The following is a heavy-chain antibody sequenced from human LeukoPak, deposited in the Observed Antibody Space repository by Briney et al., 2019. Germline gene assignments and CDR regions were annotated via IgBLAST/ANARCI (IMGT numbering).Heavy chain of an antibody. Sequence: PGGSLRLSCAASGFTFSSYWMSWVRQAPGKGLEWVANIKQDRSEKYYVDSVKGRFTISRDNAKNSLYLQMNSLRAEDTAVYYCAREADTAMVGDAFDIWGQGTMVTVSS. V-gene: IGHV3-7*01. J-gene: IGHJ3*02. CDR2: IKQDRSEK. CDR1: GFTFSSYW. D-gene: IGHD5-18*01. CDR3: AREADTAMVGDAFDI.